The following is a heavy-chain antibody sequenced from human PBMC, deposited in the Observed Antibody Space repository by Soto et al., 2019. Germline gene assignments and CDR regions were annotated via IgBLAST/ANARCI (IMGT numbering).Heavy chain of an antibody. D-gene: IGHD1-26*01. J-gene: IGHJ4*02. CDR1: GGSISSYY. Sequence: SETLSLTCTVSGGSISSYYWSWIRQPPGKGLEWIGYIYYSGSTNYNPSLKSRVTISVDTSKNQSSLKLSSVTAADTAVYYCARVRWSSGSPPWEFDYWGQGTLVTVSS. CDR2: IYYSGST. V-gene: IGHV4-59*01. CDR3: ARVRWSSGSPPWEFDY.